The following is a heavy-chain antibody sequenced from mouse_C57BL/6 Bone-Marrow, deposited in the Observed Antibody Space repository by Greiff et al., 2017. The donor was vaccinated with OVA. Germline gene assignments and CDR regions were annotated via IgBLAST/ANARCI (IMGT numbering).Heavy chain of an antibody. CDR2: FYPGSGSI. D-gene: IGHD1-1*01. J-gene: IGHJ2*01. CDR1: GYTFTEYT. V-gene: IGHV1-62-2*01. CDR3: ARHAFTTVGRDYFDY. Sequence: VKLVESGAELVKPGASVKLSCKASGYTFTEYTIHWVKQRSGQGLEWIGWFYPGSGSIKYNEKFKDKATLTADKSSSTVYMELSRLTSEDSAVYFCARHAFTTVGRDYFDYWGQGTTLTVSS.